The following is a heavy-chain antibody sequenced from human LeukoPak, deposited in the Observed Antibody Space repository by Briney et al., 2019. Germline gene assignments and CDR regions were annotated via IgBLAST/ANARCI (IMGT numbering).Heavy chain of an antibody. D-gene: IGHD3-3*01. CDR2: SNWIGGST. CDR3: ARNRGYDFWSGYTH. Sequence: PGGSLRLSCAASGFTFDDYAMSWVRQTPGKGLEWVSGSNWIGGSTGYADSVKGRFTISRDNAKNSLYLQMNSLRADDTALYYCARNRGYDFWSGYTHWGQGILVTVSS. J-gene: IGHJ1*01. CDR1: GFTFDDYA. V-gene: IGHV3-20*04.